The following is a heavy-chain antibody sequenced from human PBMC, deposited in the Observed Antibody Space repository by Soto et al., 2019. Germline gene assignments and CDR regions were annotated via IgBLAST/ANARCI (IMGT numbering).Heavy chain of an antibody. Sequence: GGSLRLSCAASGFTFSSYAMSWVRQAPGKGLEWVSAISGSGGSTYYADSVKGRFTISRDNSKNTLYLQMNSLRAEDTAVYYCAKQPYIIVYSSSDYWGQGTLVTVSS. CDR1: GFTFSSYA. V-gene: IGHV3-23*01. D-gene: IGHD6-13*01. J-gene: IGHJ4*02. CDR3: AKQPYIIVYSSSDY. CDR2: ISGSGGST.